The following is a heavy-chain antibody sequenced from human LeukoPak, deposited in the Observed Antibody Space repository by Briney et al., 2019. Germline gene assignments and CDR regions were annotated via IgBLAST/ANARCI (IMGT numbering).Heavy chain of an antibody. CDR3: ARGTTMDY. CDR2: ISSSSSYI. Sequence: PGGSLRLSCAASGFTFDDYGMRWVRQAPGKGLEWVSSISSSSSYIYYADSVKGRFTISRDNAKNSLYLQMNSLRAEDTAVYYCARGTTMDYRGQGTLVTVSS. J-gene: IGHJ4*02. V-gene: IGHV3-21*01. D-gene: IGHD1-14*01. CDR1: GFTFDDYG.